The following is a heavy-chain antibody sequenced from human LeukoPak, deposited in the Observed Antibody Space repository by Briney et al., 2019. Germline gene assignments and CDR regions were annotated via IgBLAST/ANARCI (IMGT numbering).Heavy chain of an antibody. CDR1: GYSLSSGYY. CDR3: ARDMTEITMVRGVYYYYGMDV. Sequence: SGTLSLTSAVSGYSLSSGYYWGWIRQPPGKGLEWIGSIYDSGSTYYNPSLKSRVTISVDTSKNQFSLKLSSVTAADTAVYYCARDMTEITMVRGVYYYYGMDVWGKGTTVTVSS. J-gene: IGHJ6*04. D-gene: IGHD3-10*01. CDR2: IYDSGST. V-gene: IGHV4-38-2*02.